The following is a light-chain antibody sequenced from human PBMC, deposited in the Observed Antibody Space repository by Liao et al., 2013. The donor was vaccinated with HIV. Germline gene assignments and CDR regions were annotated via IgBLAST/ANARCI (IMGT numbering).Light chain of an antibody. CDR3: QAGDSSTSYV. J-gene: IGLJ1*01. CDR1: ALPDQY. CDR2: KDS. V-gene: IGLV3-1*01. Sequence: SYELTQPPSVSVSPGQTARIACSGDALPDQYAYWYQLKPGLAPVLVIFKDSERPSGIPERFSGSNSGNTATLTINGTQAMDEADYYCQAGDSSTSYVFGPGTKVTVL.